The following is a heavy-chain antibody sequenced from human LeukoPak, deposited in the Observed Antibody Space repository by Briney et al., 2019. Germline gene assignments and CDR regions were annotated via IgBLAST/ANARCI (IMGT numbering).Heavy chain of an antibody. V-gene: IGHV4-4*07. CDR2: IYTSGST. CDR3: ERGDCGGDCYSN. CDR1: GGTMSSYY. J-gene: IGHJ4*02. D-gene: IGHD2-21*02. Sequence: SETLSLTCTASGGTMSSYYMSWIRQPAGKGLEWIGRIYTSGSTNYNPSLKSRVTLSVDTSKNLFCLKLSSVTAAVAAVYYCERGDCGGDCYSNWGQGSLVTVSS.